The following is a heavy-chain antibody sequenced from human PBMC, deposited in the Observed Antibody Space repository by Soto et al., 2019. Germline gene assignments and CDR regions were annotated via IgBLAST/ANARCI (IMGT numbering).Heavy chain of an antibody. D-gene: IGHD4-17*01. V-gene: IGHV1-18*04. Sequence: ASVKVSCKASGYTFTSYGISWVRQAPGQELEGMGWISAYNGNTNYAQKLQGRVTMTTDTATSTAYMELRRLRSDNTAVYYWGSTGNYCDYEGHALDIWGRGTMVTVSS. CDR3: GSTGNYCDYEGHALDI. CDR1: GYTFTSYG. J-gene: IGHJ3*02. CDR2: ISAYNGNT.